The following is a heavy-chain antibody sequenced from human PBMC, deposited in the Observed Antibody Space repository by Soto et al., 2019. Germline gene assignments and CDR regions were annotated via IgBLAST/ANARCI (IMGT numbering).Heavy chain of an antibody. CDR3: ASPKHYSSSSTFDY. D-gene: IGHD6-6*01. J-gene: IGHJ4*02. Sequence: SETLSLTCAVYGGSFSGYYWSWIRQPPGKGLEWIGEINHSGSTNYNPSLKSRVTISVDTSKNQFSLKLSSVTAADTAVYYCASPKHYSSSSTFDYWGQGTLVTVSS. CDR2: INHSGST. CDR1: GGSFSGYY. V-gene: IGHV4-34*01.